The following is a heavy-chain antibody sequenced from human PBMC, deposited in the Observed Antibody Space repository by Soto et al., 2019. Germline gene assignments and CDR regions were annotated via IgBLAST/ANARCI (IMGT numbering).Heavy chain of an antibody. CDR2: IGGGGRTT. J-gene: IGHJ4*02. CDR3: AKPSGLATAGSAFDY. Sequence: LRLSCAASGFTFTNYAMSWVRQAPGKGLEWVSKIGGGGRTTYYADSVKGRFTISRDNSKNTLYLQMNSLRAEDTAVYYCAKPSGLATAGSAFDYWGQGTLVTVSS. D-gene: IGHD6-13*01. V-gene: IGHV3-23*01. CDR1: GFTFTNYA.